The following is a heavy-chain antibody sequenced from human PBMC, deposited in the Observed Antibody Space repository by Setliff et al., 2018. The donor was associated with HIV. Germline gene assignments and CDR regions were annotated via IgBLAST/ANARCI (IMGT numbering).Heavy chain of an antibody. V-gene: IGHV1-18*04. CDR2: ISGYDGDT. J-gene: IGHJ4*02. Sequence: ASVKVSCKSSGYTFTDYFIHWVRQAPGQGLEWMGWISGYDGDTHYVQKFQGRVTMTIDPSTRTAYMEVRSLRSDDTAVYYCTRQLSNSLDYWGQGTLVTVSS. CDR1: GYTFTDYF. CDR3: TRQLSNSLDY. D-gene: IGHD7-27*01.